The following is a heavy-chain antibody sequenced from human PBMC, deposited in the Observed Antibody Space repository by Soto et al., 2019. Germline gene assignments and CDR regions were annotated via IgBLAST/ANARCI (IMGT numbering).Heavy chain of an antibody. CDR2: IWLDGSNE. CDR3: VQAPRPQFDYLLGSGY. D-gene: IGHD3-9*01. Sequence: PGGSLRLSCAVSGFTFSSYCTYGIHWVRQAPGKGLEWVAVIWLDGSNEYYAESVKGRFTVSRDIPKNTMYLQMNSLRTEDTAVYYCVQAPRPQFDYLLGSGYWGQGALVTVSS. V-gene: IGHV3-33*01. CDR1: GFTFSSYCTYG. J-gene: IGHJ4*02.